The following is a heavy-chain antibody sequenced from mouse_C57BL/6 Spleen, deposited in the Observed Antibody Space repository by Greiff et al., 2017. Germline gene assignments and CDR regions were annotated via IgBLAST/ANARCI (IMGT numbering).Heavy chain of an antibody. V-gene: IGHV1-76*01. CDR2: IYPGSGTT. Sequence: VQLQQSGAELVRPGASVKLSCKASGYTFTDYYINWVKQRPGQGLEWIARIYPGSGTTYYNEKFKGKATLTAEKSSSTAYMQLSSLTSEDSAVYFCARALYYGSSYGFAYWGQGTLVTVSA. CDR3: ARALYYGSSYGFAY. J-gene: IGHJ3*01. D-gene: IGHD1-1*01. CDR1: GYTFTDYY.